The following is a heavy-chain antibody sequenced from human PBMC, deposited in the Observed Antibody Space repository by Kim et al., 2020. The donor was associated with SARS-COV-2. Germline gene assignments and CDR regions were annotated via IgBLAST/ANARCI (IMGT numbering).Heavy chain of an antibody. J-gene: IGHJ6*02. CDR3: ARLLGMEGYESFYYYGMDV. V-gene: IGHV3-30*07. Sequence: GRFTISRDNSKDTLYLQMNSLRDEDTALYYCARLLGMEGYESFYYYGMDVWGQGTTVTVSS. D-gene: IGHD3-3*01.